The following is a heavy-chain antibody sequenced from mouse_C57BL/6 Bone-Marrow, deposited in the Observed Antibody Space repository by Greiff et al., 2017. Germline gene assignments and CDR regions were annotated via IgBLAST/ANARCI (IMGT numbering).Heavy chain of an antibody. V-gene: IGHV1-39*01. CDR1: GYSFTDYN. Sequence: VQLQQSGPELVKPGASVKISCKASGYSFTDYNMNWVKPSHGKSLEWIGVINPNYGTTSYNQQFKVKATLTVDQSSSTAYMQLNSLTSEDSAVYYCAREVYYGSSLRHWYFDVWGTGTTVTVSS. CDR2: INPNYGTT. D-gene: IGHD1-1*01. CDR3: AREVYYGSSLRHWYFDV. J-gene: IGHJ1*03.